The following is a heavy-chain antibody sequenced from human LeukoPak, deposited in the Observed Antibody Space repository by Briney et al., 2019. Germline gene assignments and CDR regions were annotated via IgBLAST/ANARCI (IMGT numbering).Heavy chain of an antibody. D-gene: IGHD3-3*01. CDR2: ISAYNGNT. CDR1: GYTFTSYG. J-gene: IGHJ5*02. V-gene: IGHV1-18*01. Sequence: ASVKVSCKASGYTFTSYGISWVRQAPGQGLEWMGWISAYNGNTNYAQKLQGRVTMTTDTSTSTAYMELRSLRSDDTAVYYCARATTSCDFWSGSSGRWFDPWGQGTLVTVSS. CDR3: ARATTSCDFWSGSSGRWFDP.